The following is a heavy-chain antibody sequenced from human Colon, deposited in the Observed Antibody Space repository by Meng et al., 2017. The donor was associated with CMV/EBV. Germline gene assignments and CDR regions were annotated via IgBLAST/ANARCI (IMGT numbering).Heavy chain of an antibody. D-gene: IGHD6-13*01. CDR1: GYTFTANH. J-gene: IGHJ4*02. CDR3: VRESWYFDF. Sequence: QVQLVQSGTEVKKPGASVKVSCNTSGYTFTANHLHWVRQAPGQGLEWMGWIYPQDGGTYFAQKFQDRVTLTRDTSITTAYMELSGLTSDDTAIYYCVRESWYFDFWGKGTLVTVSS. CDR2: IYPQDGGT. V-gene: IGHV1-2*02.